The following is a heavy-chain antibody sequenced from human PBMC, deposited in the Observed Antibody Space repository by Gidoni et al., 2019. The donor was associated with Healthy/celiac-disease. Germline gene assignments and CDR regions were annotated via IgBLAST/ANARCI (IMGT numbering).Heavy chain of an antibody. D-gene: IGHD3-3*01. CDR2: INHSGST. J-gene: IGHJ5*02. CDR1: GGSFSGYY. V-gene: IGHV4-34*01. Sequence: QVQLQQWGAGLLKPSETLSLPCAVYGGSFSGYYWSWIRQPPGKGLEWIGEINHSGSTNYNPSLKSRVTISVDTSKNQFSLKLSSVTAADTAVYYCARLGLRFYAWFDPWGQGTLVTVSS. CDR3: ARLGLRFYAWFDP.